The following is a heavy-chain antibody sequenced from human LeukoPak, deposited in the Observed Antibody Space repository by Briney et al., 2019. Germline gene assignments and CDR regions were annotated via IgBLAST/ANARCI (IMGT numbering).Heavy chain of an antibody. Sequence: GESLKISCQGSGYSFASYWIGWVRQMPGKGLEWMGIIYPGDSDTRYSPSFQGQVTISADKSISTAYLQWSSLKASDTAMYYCARLGGQLGLPRDYYMDVWGKGTTVTVSS. CDR3: ARLGGQLGLPRDYYMDV. CDR1: GYSFASYW. V-gene: IGHV5-51*01. J-gene: IGHJ6*03. CDR2: IYPGDSDT. D-gene: IGHD6-6*01.